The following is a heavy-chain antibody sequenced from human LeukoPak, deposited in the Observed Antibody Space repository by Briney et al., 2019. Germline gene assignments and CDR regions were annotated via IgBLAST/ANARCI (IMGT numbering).Heavy chain of an antibody. Sequence: GGSLRLSCAASGFTFEDYAMHWVRQAPGQGLEWVSSISSSSTWIFYADSVMGRFTISRGNAKNSLYLQMNSLRAEDTAVYYCARDGAYYYDSTDAFDIWGQGTMVTVSS. CDR3: ARDGAYYYDSTDAFDI. J-gene: IGHJ3*02. CDR2: ISSSSTWI. V-gene: IGHV3-21*01. D-gene: IGHD3-22*01. CDR1: GFTFEDYA.